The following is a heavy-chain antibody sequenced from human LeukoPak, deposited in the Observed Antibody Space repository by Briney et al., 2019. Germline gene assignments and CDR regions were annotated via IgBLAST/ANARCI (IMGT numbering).Heavy chain of an antibody. CDR1: GGSFSGYY. J-gene: IGHJ4*01. CDR2: VDYTGNT. Sequence: SETLSLTCAVYGGSFSGYYWSWIRQPPGKGLEWIGSVDYTGNTYYKPSLRSRLTISVDMSRNQFSLILTSVTAADTALCYCARGGSSFYGYFHFWGHGTLVTVSS. D-gene: IGHD6-6*01. V-gene: IGHV4-34*01. CDR3: ARGGSSFYGYFHF.